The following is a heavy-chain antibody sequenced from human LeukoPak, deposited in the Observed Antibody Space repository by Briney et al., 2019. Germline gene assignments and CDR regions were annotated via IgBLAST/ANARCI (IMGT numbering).Heavy chain of an antibody. J-gene: IGHJ4*02. Sequence: HAGGSLRLSCAASGFTFSSYAMHWVRQAPGKGLEYVSAISSTGTSTYYANSVKGRFTISRDNSKNTLYLQMGSLRGEDMAVYYCARERRGGSALGYWGQGTLVTVSS. CDR2: ISSTGTST. CDR3: ARERRGGSALGY. D-gene: IGHD6-19*01. CDR1: GFTFSSYA. V-gene: IGHV3-64*01.